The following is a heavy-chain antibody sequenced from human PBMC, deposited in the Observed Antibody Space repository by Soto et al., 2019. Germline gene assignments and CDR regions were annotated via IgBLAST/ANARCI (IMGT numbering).Heavy chain of an antibody. J-gene: IGHJ6*02. Sequence: EVQLVESGGGLIQPGGSLRLSCAASGFTVSSNYMSWVRQAPGKGREWGSVIYSGGSTYYADSVKGRFTISRDNSKNTLYLPMSSLRAADTAVYYCARGTGYGSGSYYYNYYYGMDVWGQGTTVTVSS. D-gene: IGHD3-10*01. CDR3: ARGTGYGSGSYYYNYYYGMDV. V-gene: IGHV3-53*01. CDR1: GFTVSSNY. CDR2: IYSGGST.